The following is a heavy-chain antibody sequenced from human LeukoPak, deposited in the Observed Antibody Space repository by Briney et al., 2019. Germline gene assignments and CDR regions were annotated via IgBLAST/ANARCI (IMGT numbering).Heavy chain of an antibody. CDR2: ISGSGGST. CDR3: ARGGTRDTNSWYLDC. CDR1: GGSISSGSYY. J-gene: IGHJ4*02. Sequence: ETLSLTCTVSGGSISSGSYYWSWVRQAPGKGLEWVSAISGSGGSTYYADSVKGRFTISRDNSKNTLYLQMNSLRAEEMAVYYCARGGTRDTNSWYLDCWGQGTLVTVSS. D-gene: IGHD6-13*01. V-gene: IGHV3-23*01.